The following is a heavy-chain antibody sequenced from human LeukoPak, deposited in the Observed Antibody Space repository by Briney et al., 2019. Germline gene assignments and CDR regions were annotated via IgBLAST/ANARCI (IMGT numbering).Heavy chain of an antibody. CDR3: ARGEGRRFGER. CDR1: GGSISSYY. V-gene: IGHV4-59*01. CDR2: IYYSGST. J-gene: IGHJ4*01. Sequence: SETLSLTCTVSGGSISSYYWSWIRQPPGKGLEGIGYIYYSGSTNYNPSLKSRVPISVETSKNQFSLKLSSVSGADTGVYYCARGEGRRFGERWGQGTLVNVSS. D-gene: IGHD3-10*01.